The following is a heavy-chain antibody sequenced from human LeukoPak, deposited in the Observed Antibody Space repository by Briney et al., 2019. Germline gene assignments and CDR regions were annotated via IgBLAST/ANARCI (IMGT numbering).Heavy chain of an antibody. V-gene: IGHV3-23*01. CDR1: GFTFSSYA. CDR2: ISGSGGST. D-gene: IGHD6-19*01. CDR3: AKDHYSSGWYYYYFDY. J-gene: IGHJ4*02. Sequence: PGGSLRLSCAASGFTFSSYAMSWVRQAPGKGLEWVSAISGSGGSTYYADSVKGRFTISRDNSKNTLYLQMNSLRAEDTAVYYCAKDHYSSGWYYYYFDYWGQGTLVTVSS.